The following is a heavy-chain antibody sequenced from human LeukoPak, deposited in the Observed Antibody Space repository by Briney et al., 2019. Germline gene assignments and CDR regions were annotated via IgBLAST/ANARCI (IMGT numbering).Heavy chain of an antibody. V-gene: IGHV1-2*02. Sequence: ASVKVSCKASGYTFTGYYMHWVRQAPGQGLEWMGWINPNSGGTNYAQKFQDRVTMTRDTSISTAYMELSRLRSDDTTVYYCARDSRRWLQLSELGYWGQGTLVTVSS. D-gene: IGHD5-24*01. J-gene: IGHJ4*02. CDR1: GYTFTGYY. CDR2: INPNSGGT. CDR3: ARDSRRWLQLSELGY.